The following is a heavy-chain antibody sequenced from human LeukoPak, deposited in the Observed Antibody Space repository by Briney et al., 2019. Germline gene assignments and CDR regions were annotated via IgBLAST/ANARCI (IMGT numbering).Heavy chain of an antibody. CDR1: GGTFSSYA. J-gene: IGHJ6*02. CDR3: ASGGDDELWPPTYYYYGMDV. V-gene: IGHV1-69*13. Sequence: ASVKVSCKASGGTFSSYAISWVRQAPGQGLEWMGGIIPIFGTANYAQKFQGRVTITADESTSTAYMELSSLRSEDTAVYYCASGGDDELWPPTYYYYGMDVWGQGTTVTVSS. D-gene: IGHD3-16*01. CDR2: IIPIFGTA.